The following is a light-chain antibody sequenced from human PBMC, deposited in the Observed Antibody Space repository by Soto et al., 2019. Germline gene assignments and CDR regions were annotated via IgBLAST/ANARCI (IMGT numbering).Light chain of an antibody. CDR1: QTISTY. J-gene: IGKJ4*01. CDR3: QQDYSMPALT. CDR2: GVS. V-gene: IGKV1-39*01. Sequence: DIQMTQSPSSLSASVGDRVTISCRASQTISTYLHWYQQKPGRAPRLLINGVSTLQTGVPGRFRGSGSETEFTLTITCVQPEDFAAYYCQQDYSMPALTFGGGTKVELK.